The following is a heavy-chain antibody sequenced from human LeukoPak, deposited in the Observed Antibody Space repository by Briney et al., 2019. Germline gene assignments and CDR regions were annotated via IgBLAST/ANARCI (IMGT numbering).Heavy chain of an antibody. CDR1: GFTFSSYA. V-gene: IGHV3-23*01. Sequence: GGSLRLSCAASGFTFSSYAMSWVRQAPGKGLEWVSAISGSGGSTYYADSVKGRFTVSRDNSKNTLYLQMNSLRAEDTAVYYCAKPYDGYTSFDYWGHGALLTVSS. CDR3: AKPYDGYTSFDY. J-gene: IGHJ4*01. D-gene: IGHD5-18*01. CDR2: ISGSGGST.